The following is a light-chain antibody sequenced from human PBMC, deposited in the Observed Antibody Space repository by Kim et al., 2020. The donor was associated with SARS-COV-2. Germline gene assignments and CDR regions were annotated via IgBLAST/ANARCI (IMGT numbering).Light chain of an antibody. V-gene: IGLV3-1*01. CDR1: KLGDKY. J-gene: IGLJ2*01. CDR2: EDR. Sequence: SYELTQPPSVSVSPGHMVSITCSGDKLGDKYVSWYQQRAGQFPVVVIYEDRMRPSGIPERFSGSNSGNTATLTISGTQALDEADYYCQAWDNNNVVFGGGTQLTVL. CDR3: QAWDNNNVV.